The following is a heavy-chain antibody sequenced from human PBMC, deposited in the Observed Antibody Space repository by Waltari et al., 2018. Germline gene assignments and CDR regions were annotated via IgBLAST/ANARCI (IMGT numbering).Heavy chain of an antibody. CDR2: INPSGGST. J-gene: IGHJ2*01. CDR1: GYTFTSYY. V-gene: IGHV1-46*01. Sequence: VQLVQSGAEVKKPGASVKVSCKATGYTFTSYYMHWVRQAPGQGLEWMGIINPSGGSTGYARKFQGRVTMTRDTSTSTVYMELGSLRSEDTAVYYCARTHNHLVGATQGSEGRGWYFDLWGRGTLVTVSS. D-gene: IGHD1-26*01. CDR3: ARTHNHLVGATQGSEGRGWYFDL.